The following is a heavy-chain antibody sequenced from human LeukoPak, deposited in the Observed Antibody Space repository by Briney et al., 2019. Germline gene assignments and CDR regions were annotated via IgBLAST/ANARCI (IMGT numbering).Heavy chain of an antibody. V-gene: IGHV3-21*01. J-gene: IGHJ4*02. Sequence: GGSLRPSCAASGFTFSSYSMNWVRQAPGKGLEWVSSISSSSSYIYYADSVKGRFTISRDNAKNSLYLQMNSLRAEDTAVYYCARGINDRAGDYWGQGTLVTVSS. CDR1: GFTFSSYS. D-gene: IGHD3-22*01. CDR3: ARGINDRAGDY. CDR2: ISSSSSYI.